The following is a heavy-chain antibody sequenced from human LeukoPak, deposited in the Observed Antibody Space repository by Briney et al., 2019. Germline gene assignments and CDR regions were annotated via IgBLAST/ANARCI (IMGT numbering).Heavy chain of an antibody. D-gene: IGHD2-21*01. Sequence: ASEKVSCKASGYTFTGYYMHWVRQAPGRGLEWMGWINPNSGGTNYAQKFQGRVTMTRDTSISTAYMELSRLRSDDTAVYYYARSVDWALDYWGQGTLVTVSS. J-gene: IGHJ4*02. CDR2: INPNSGGT. V-gene: IGHV1-2*02. CDR1: GYTFTGYY. CDR3: ARSVDWALDY.